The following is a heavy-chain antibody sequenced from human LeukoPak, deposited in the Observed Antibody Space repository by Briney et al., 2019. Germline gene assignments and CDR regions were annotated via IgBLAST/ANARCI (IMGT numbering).Heavy chain of an antibody. V-gene: IGHV3-48*01. CDR2: IIRSSSTI. J-gene: IGHJ4*02. CDR3: ARGAPGAVTTCLDY. D-gene: IGHD4-17*01. CDR1: GFTFSNYS. Sequence: GGSLRLSCAASGFTFSNYSMNWVRQAPGKGLEWVSYIIRSSSTIYYADSVKGRFTISRDNAKNSLYLQMNSLRAEDTAVYYCARGAPGAVTTCLDYWGQGTLVTVSS.